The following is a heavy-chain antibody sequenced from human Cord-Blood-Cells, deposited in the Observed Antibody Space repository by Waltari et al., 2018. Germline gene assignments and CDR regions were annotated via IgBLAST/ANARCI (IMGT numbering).Heavy chain of an antibody. V-gene: IGHV3-7*01. J-gene: IGHJ4*02. CDR3: ARDDSSSYLDFDY. D-gene: IGHD6-13*01. CDR2: IKQDGSEK. Sequence: EVQLVESGGGLVQPGGSMRLSCAAAGFTFSSYWMSWVRQAPGKGLEWVANIKQDGSEKYYVDSVKGRFTISRDNAKNSLYLQMNSLRAEDTAVYYCARDDSSSYLDFDYWGQGTLVTVSS. CDR1: GFTFSSYW.